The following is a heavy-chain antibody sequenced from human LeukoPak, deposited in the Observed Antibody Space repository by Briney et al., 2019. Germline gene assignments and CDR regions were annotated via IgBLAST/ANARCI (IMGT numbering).Heavy chain of an antibody. J-gene: IGHJ4*02. CDR2: LFFSGGT. CDR1: GDSVSSFSHY. CDR3: ARHFSVGPPDS. V-gene: IGHV4-39*01. Sequence: SETLSLTCTVSGDSVSSFSHYWGWIRQPPGKGLEWIASLFFSGGTYYNASLKSRVTISVDTSKNQFSLKMKSVTAADAAVYYCARHFSVGPPDSWGQGTLVIVSS. D-gene: IGHD2-15*01.